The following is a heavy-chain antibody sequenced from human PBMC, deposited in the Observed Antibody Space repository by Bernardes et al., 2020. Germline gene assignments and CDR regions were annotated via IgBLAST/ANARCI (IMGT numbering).Heavy chain of an antibody. CDR2: IKQDASEK. V-gene: IGHV3-7*01. CDR3: ARSWGHGYWYFDL. Sequence: GGSLRLSCAASGFTFSDYWMSRVRQAPGKGLEWVANIKQDASEKYYVDSVKGRFTISRDNAKNSLYLRMNSLRAEDTAVYYCARSWGHGYWYFDLWGRGTLVTVSS. J-gene: IGHJ2*01. D-gene: IGHD7-27*01. CDR1: GFTFSDYW.